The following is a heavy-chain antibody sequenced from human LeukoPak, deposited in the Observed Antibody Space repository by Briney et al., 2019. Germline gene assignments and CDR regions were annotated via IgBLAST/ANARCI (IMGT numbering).Heavy chain of an antibody. CDR3: AKGRKDFDTNLGPFDS. D-gene: IGHD3-9*01. CDR2: VHDSAGT. CDR1: GGSINKYY. V-gene: IGHV4-59*01. Sequence: SETLSLTCTVSGGSINKYYWSWIRQSPGKGLEWLGYVHDSAGTIYNPSLKSRVTISVGTSKTQFSLKVTSVTTADTAVYYCAKGRKDFDTNLGPFDSWGQGVLVTVSS. J-gene: IGHJ4*02.